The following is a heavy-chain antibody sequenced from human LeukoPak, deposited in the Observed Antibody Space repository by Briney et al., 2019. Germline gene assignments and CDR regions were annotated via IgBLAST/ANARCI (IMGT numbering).Heavy chain of an antibody. CDR1: GFTFSSYG. Sequence: GGSLRLSCAASGFTFSSYGMHWVRQAPGKGLEWVAVISYDGSNKYYADSVKGRFTISRDNAKNSLYLQMNSLRAEDTAVYYCARDSIAAHPNWFDPWGQGTLVTVSS. D-gene: IGHD6-6*01. J-gene: IGHJ5*02. CDR2: ISYDGSNK. V-gene: IGHV3-30*03. CDR3: ARDSIAAHPNWFDP.